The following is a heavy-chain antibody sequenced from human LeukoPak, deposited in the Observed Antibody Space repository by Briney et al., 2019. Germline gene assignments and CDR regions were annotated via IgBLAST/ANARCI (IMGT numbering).Heavy chain of an antibody. CDR2: VNGDGSHS. CDR1: GFSFSNYW. CDR3: VKNSGWYCLDY. D-gene: IGHD6-13*01. Sequence: GGSLRLSCAASGFSFSNYWMTWVRQAPGKGLERVADVNGDGSHSYCVDSVKGRFTLSRDNAKNSLFLQMNSLRAEDTAVYYCVKNSGWYCLDYWGQGTLVTVSS. J-gene: IGHJ4*02. V-gene: IGHV3-7*03.